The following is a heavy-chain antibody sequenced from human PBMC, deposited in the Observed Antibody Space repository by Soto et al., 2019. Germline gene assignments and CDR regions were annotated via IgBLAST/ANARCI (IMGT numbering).Heavy chain of an antibody. CDR3: ARVVMTTVPASYYYGMDV. CDR1: GGTFSSYA. D-gene: IGHD4-4*01. CDR2: IIPFIGTA. V-gene: IGHV1-69*11. Sequence: ASVKVSCKASGGTFSSYAISWVRQAPGQGLELMGRIIPFIGTANYAQKFQGRVTITADESTSTAYMELTSLRSEDTAVYYCARVVMTTVPASYYYGMDVWGQGTTVIVYS. J-gene: IGHJ6*02.